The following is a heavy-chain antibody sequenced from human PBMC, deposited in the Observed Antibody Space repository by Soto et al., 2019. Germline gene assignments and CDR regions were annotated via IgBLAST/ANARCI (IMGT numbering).Heavy chain of an antibody. Sequence: KSGGSLRLSCAASGFTFSDSYMSWIRQAPGKGLEWISYITFSGNTVYYADSLKGRFTISRDNAKNSLYLQMNRLRAEDTAVYYCARVSWREKYGMDVWGQGTTVTV. CDR1: GFTFSDSY. J-gene: IGHJ6*02. CDR2: ITFSGNTV. V-gene: IGHV3-11*01. CDR3: ARVSWREKYGMDV.